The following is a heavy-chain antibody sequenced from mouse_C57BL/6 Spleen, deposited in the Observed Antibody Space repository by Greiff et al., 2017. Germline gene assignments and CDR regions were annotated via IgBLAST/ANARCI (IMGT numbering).Heavy chain of an antibody. CDR3: ARRGYSDFDY. D-gene: IGHD2-3*01. V-gene: IGHV5-9*01. J-gene: IGHJ2*01. CDR2: ISGGGGNT. CDR1: GFTFSSYT. Sequence: EVQLVESGGGLVKPGGSLKLSCAASGFTFSSYTMSWVRQTPEKRLEWVATISGGGGNTYYPDSVKGRFTISRDNAKNTLYLQMSSLRSEDTALYYCARRGYSDFDYWGQGTTLTVSS.